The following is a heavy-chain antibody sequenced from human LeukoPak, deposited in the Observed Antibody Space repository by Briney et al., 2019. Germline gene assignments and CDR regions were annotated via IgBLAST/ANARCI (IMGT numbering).Heavy chain of an antibody. Sequence: PGGSLRLSCAASGFTFSSAWMSWVRQAPGKGLEWVGCIKSKAHGGTTDYTAPVRGRFTISRDDSKNTLYLQMNGLKTEDTAVYYCATDIEWDLLLTEYFQHWGQGILVIVSS. CDR2: IKSKAHGGTT. V-gene: IGHV3-15*01. D-gene: IGHD1-26*01. J-gene: IGHJ1*01. CDR1: GFTFSSAW. CDR3: ATDIEWDLLLTEYFQH.